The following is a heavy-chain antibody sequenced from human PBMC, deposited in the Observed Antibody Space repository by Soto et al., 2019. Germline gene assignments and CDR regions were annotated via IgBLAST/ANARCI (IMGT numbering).Heavy chain of an antibody. CDR2: IYYSGST. V-gene: IGHV4-59*01. D-gene: IGHD6-19*01. J-gene: IGHJ5*02. CDR1: GGSISSYY. Sequence: SETLSLTCTVSGGSISSYYWSWIRQPPGKGLEWIGYIYYSGSTNYNPSLKSRVTISVDTSKNQFSLKLSSVTAADTAVYYCARSYSSGKRNWFDPWGQGTLVTVSS. CDR3: ARSYSSGKRNWFDP.